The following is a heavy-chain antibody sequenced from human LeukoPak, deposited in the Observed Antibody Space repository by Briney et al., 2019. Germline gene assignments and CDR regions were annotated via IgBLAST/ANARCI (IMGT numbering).Heavy chain of an antibody. V-gene: IGHV1-18*01. CDR3: ARGYCSSTSCYENWFDP. J-gene: IGHJ5*02. D-gene: IGHD2-2*01. CDR1: GYTFTSYG. CDR2: ISAYNGNT. Sequence: GASVKVSCKASGYTFTSYGISWVRQAPGQGLEWMGWISAYNGNTNYAQKLQGRVTMTTDTSTSTAYMELRSLRSDDTAVYYCARGYCSSTSCYENWFDPWGKGTLVTVSS.